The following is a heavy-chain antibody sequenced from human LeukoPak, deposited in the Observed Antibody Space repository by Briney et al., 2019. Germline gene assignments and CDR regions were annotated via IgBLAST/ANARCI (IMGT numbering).Heavy chain of an antibody. J-gene: IGHJ5*02. CDR2: INPNSGGT. CDR1: GYTFTGYY. D-gene: IGHD2-2*01. CDR3: ARDLGYCSSTSCSPNNWFDP. Sequence: ASVKVSCKASGYTFTGYYMHWVRQAPGQGLEWMVWINPNSGGTNYAQKFQGRVTMTRDTSISTAYMELSRLRSDDTAVYYCARDLGYCSSTSCSPNNWFDPWGQGTLVTVSS. V-gene: IGHV1-2*02.